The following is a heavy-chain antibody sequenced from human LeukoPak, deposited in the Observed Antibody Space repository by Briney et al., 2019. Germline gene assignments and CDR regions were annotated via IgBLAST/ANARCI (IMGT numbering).Heavy chain of an antibody. CDR1: GFTFDDYA. J-gene: IGHJ5*02. CDR3: ARGATEFENWFDP. Sequence: GRSLRLSCAASGFTFDDYAMHWVRQAPGKGLEWVSGISWNSGSIGYADSVKGRFTISRDNAKNSLYLQMNSLRAEDTALYYCARGATEFENWFDPWGQGTLVTVSS. CDR2: ISWNSGSI. V-gene: IGHV3-9*01. D-gene: IGHD1-26*01.